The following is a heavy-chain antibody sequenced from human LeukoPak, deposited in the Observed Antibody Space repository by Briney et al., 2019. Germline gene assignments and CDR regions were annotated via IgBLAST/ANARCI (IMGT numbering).Heavy chain of an antibody. J-gene: IGHJ4*02. D-gene: IGHD4-17*01. CDR3: ARVASISPLRPYFDY. CDR2: IYYSGST. V-gene: IGHV4-39*07. Sequence: PSETLSLTCTVSGGSISSSSYYWGWIRQPPGKGLEWIGNIYYSGSTYYNPSLKSRVTISVDMPKKQFYLKLSSVTAADTAVYYCARVASISPLRPYFDYWGQGTLVTVSS. CDR1: GGSISSSSYY.